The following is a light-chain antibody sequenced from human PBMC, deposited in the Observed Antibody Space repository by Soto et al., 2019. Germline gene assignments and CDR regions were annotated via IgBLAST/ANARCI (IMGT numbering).Light chain of an antibody. CDR2: DGS. CDR1: SSDVGSYNP. CDR3: CSNAGSSTFRV. V-gene: IGLV2-23*03. J-gene: IGLJ1*01. Sequence: QSVLTQPASVSGSPGQSITISCTGTSSDVGSYNPVSWYQQHPGKAPKLMIYDGSKRPSGVSHRFSGSKSGNTASLTISGLQAEDEADYYCCSNAGSSTFRVFGTGTKVT.